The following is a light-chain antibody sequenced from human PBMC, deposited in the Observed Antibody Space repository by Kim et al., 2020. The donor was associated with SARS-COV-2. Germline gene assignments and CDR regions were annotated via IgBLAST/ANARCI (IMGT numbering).Light chain of an antibody. CDR3: QQRSNWPLT. Sequence: WSPGDRATLSCRASQSVNYFLAWYQLRPGQAPRLLIYDASDRATGIPARFSGTGSGTDFTLTISSLEPEDFAVYYCQQRSNWPLTFGGGTKVDIK. CDR2: DAS. CDR1: QSVNYF. J-gene: IGKJ4*01. V-gene: IGKV3-11*01.